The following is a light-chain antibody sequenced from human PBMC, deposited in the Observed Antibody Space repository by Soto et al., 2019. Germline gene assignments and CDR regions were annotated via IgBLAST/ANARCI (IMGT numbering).Light chain of an antibody. CDR3: RADHGSGSNFVVV. V-gene: IGLV9-49*01. CDR1: SGYSNYK. J-gene: IGLJ2*01. CDR2: VGTGGIVG. Sequence: QPVLTQPPSASDSLGASVTLTCTLSSGYSNYKVVWYQQRPWKGPRFVMRVGTGGIVGSKGDGIPDRFSGLGAGLNRCLTIKDIQEENESDYHCRADHGSGSNFVVVFGGGT.